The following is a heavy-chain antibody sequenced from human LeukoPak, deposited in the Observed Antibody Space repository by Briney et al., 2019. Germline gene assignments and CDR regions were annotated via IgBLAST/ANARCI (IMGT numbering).Heavy chain of an antibody. CDR3: ARAHYDSSGYPRAFDP. CDR1: GGSISSYY. D-gene: IGHD3-22*01. V-gene: IGHV4-59*01. Sequence: SETLSLTCTVSGGSISSYYWSWIRQPPGEGLEWIGYIYYSGSTNYNPSLKSRVTISVDTSKNQFSLKLSSVTAADTAVYYCARAHYDSSGYPRAFDPWGQGTLVTVSS. J-gene: IGHJ5*02. CDR2: IYYSGST.